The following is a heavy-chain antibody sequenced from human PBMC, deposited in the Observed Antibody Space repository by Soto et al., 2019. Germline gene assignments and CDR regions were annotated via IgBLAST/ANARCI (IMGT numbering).Heavy chain of an antibody. CDR2: ISYDGSNK. CDR1: GFTFSSYA. J-gene: IGHJ6*02. CDR3: ARDGAAAAPPSSTYNDMHA. Sequence: GGSLRLSCAASGFTFSSYAMHWVRQAPGKGLEWVAVISYDGSNKYYADSVKGRFTISRDNSKNTLYLQMNSLRAEDTAVYYCARDGAAAAPPSSTYNDMHARGQGPTVTVS. D-gene: IGHD6-13*01. V-gene: IGHV3-30-3*01.